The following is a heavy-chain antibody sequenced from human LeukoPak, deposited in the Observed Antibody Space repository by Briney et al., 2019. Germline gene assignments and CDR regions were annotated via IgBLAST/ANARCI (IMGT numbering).Heavy chain of an antibody. J-gene: IGHJ4*02. CDR1: GGSISRYY. Sequence: SETLSLTCTVAGGSISRYYWSWIRQPPGKGLEWIGNIYYNGSTNYKPSLKSRVTISVHTSKTQFSLNLRSLPAADTAVYYCARGGYSGYAFDRWGQGTRVTVSS. V-gene: IGHV4-59*01. D-gene: IGHD5-12*01. CDR2: IYYNGST. CDR3: ARGGYSGYAFDR.